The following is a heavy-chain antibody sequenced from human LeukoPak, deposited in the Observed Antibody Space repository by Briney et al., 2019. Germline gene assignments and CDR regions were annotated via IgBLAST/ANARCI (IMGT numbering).Heavy chain of an antibody. V-gene: IGHV1-8*01. D-gene: IGHD4-17*01. Sequence: GSSVKVSCKASGYTFTSYDINWVRQATGQGLEWMGWMNPNSGNTGYAQKFQGRVTMTEDTSTDTAYMELSSLRSEDTAVYYCATQTVTTGYWGFRYYMDVWGKGTTVTVSS. J-gene: IGHJ6*03. CDR2: MNPNSGNT. CDR1: GYTFTSYD. CDR3: ATQTVTTGYWGFRYYMDV.